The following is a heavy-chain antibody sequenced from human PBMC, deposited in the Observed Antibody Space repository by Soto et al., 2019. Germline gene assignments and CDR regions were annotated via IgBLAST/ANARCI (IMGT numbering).Heavy chain of an antibody. CDR3: AVAAVREILTEQSSGMAV. J-gene: IGHJ6*02. V-gene: IGHV1-69*01. Sequence: QVQLVQSGAEVKNPGSSVKVSCKASGGTLSDYAVSWVRQAHGQGLEWMGGIMPTVDSANYAQKFQGRLSITADESTSTANMELSSLTSDDTAIYYCAVAAVREILTEQSSGMAVWGQGTTVTVSS. CDR1: GGTLSDYA. CDR2: IMPTVDSA. D-gene: IGHD3-10*01.